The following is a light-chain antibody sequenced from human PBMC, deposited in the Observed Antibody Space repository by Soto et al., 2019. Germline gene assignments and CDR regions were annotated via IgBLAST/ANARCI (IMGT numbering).Light chain of an antibody. CDR1: QSISSY. CDR2: AAS. Sequence: DIQRTQSPSSLSASVGDRVTITCRASQSISSYLNWYQQKPGKAPKLLIYAASSLQSGVPSRFSVSGSGTDFTLTISSLKNEDFATYYCQQSYSTTHTFGQGTKVDI. J-gene: IGKJ1*01. V-gene: IGKV1-39*01. CDR3: QQSYSTTHT.